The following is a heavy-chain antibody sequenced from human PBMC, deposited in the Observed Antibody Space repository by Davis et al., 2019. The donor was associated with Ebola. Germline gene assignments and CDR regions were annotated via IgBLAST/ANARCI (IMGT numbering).Heavy chain of an antibody. CDR1: GGTFTKFV. CDR2: ISPIFGTS. J-gene: IGHJ6*02. Sequence: AASVKVSCKASGGTFTKFVINWVRQAPGQGLEWMGGISPIFGTSNYAQKFQGRVTITADGSTSTAYMELRSLRSDDTAVYYCARLGGTFYGMDVWGQGTTVTVSS. V-gene: IGHV1-69*13. CDR3: ARLGGTFYGMDV. D-gene: IGHD3-16*01.